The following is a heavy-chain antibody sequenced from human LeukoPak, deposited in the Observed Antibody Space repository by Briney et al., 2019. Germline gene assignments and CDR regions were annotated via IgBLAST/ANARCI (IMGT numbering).Heavy chain of an antibody. Sequence: GGSLRLSCAAPGFTFSSYAMSWVRQAPGKGLEWVSAISGSGGSTYYADSVKGRFTISRDNSKNTLYLQMNSLRAEDTAVYYCAKEPGRLQLSGNWFDPWGQGTLVTVSS. J-gene: IGHJ5*02. CDR2: ISGSGGST. CDR3: AKEPGRLQLSGNWFDP. CDR1: GFTFSSYA. D-gene: IGHD4-11*01. V-gene: IGHV3-23*01.